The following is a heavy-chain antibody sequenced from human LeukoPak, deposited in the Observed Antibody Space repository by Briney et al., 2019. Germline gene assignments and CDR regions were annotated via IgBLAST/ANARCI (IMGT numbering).Heavy chain of an antibody. CDR2: IISSSSYI. CDR3: ATNPSTGNKN. D-gene: IGHD2/OR15-2a*01. CDR1: GFTCSSYS. J-gene: IGHJ4*02. Sequence: KSGGSLRLXCAASGFTCSSYSMKWVRQAPGKGLEWVSSIISSSSYIYYADSVKGRFTISRDNAKNSLYLQMNSLRAEDTAVYYCATNPSTGNKNWGQGTLVTVSS. V-gene: IGHV3-21*01.